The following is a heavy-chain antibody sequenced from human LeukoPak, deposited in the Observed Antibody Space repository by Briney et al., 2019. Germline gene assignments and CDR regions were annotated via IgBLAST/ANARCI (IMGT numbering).Heavy chain of an antibody. CDR2: INHSGST. Sequence: ETLSLTCAVYGGSFSGYYWSWIHQPPGKGLEWIGEINHSGSTNYNPSLKSRVTISVDTSKNQFSLKLSSVTAADTAVYYCARGLGYSSSWYHYWGQGTLVTVSS. J-gene: IGHJ4*02. CDR1: GGSFSGYY. D-gene: IGHD6-13*01. CDR3: ARGLGYSSSWYHY. V-gene: IGHV4-34*01.